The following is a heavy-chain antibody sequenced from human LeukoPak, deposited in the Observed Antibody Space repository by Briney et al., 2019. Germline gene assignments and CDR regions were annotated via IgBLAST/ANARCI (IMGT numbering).Heavy chain of an antibody. Sequence: SETLSLTCTISGASISKYYWSWIRQPAGKRLEWIGRIYTSGSTNYNPSLKSRVTISVDTSKNQFSLKLSSVTAADTAVYYCARHHGIAAAGFDYWGQGTLVTVSS. D-gene: IGHD6-13*01. J-gene: IGHJ4*02. CDR1: GASISKYY. CDR3: ARHHGIAAAGFDY. V-gene: IGHV4-4*07. CDR2: IYTSGST.